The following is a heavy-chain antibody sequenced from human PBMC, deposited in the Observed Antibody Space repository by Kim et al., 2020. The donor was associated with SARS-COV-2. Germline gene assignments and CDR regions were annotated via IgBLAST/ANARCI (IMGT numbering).Heavy chain of an antibody. CDR1: GFTVSSNY. D-gene: IGHD3-3*01. Sequence: GGSLRLSCAASGFTVSSNYMSWVRQAPGKGLEWVAVIYSGGSTYYADSVKGRFNISRHNSKKTLYLQMNSLTTEDPAVYYCERMAEWPAKYYWGQGTLVTVSS. CDR2: IYSGGST. J-gene: IGHJ4*02. V-gene: IGHV3-53*04. CDR3: ERMAEWPAKYY.